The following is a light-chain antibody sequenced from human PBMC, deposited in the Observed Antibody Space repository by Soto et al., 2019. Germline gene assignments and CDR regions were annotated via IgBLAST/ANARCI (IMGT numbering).Light chain of an antibody. CDR1: HDLLYSFNNQNY. J-gene: IGKJ2*01. Sequence: DIVMTQSPDSLTVSLGERATINCRSSHDLLYSFNNQNYLAWYQQRPGQPPKLLIHWASIREPGVPDRFSGSGSGTDFTLTINSLQAEDVAVYYCRQYDKWPPSNTFGQGAKLEIK. CDR2: WAS. V-gene: IGKV4-1*01. CDR3: RQYDKWPPSNT.